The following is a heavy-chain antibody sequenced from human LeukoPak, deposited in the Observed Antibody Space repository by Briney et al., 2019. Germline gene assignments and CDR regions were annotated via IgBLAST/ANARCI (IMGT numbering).Heavy chain of an antibody. J-gene: IGHJ4*02. CDR1: GFTFSNYE. V-gene: IGHV3-48*03. CDR3: ARGRDSSGLPDY. Sequence: GGSLRLSCAASGFTFSNYEMSWARQAPGKGLEWVSNISSSGITMFYADSVKGRFTISRDNAKKSVYLQMNSLRGDDTAVYYCARGRDSSGLPDYWGQGTLVTVSS. D-gene: IGHD6-19*01. CDR2: ISSSGITM.